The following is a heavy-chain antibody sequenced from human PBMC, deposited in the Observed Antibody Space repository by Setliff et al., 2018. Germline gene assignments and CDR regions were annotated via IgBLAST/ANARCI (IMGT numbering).Heavy chain of an antibody. Sequence: SVKVSCTASGGFSTHAISWVRQVPGQGLEWMGGIIPILGTTDYAQNFQGRVTITTDESTSSAYLEMSNLRSEDTAVYYCASALIRRVAVAGKSQFDYWGQGTLGTVSS. V-gene: IGHV1-69*05. CDR2: IIPILGTT. CDR3: ASALIRRVAVAGKSQFDY. D-gene: IGHD6-19*01. CDR1: GGFSTHA. J-gene: IGHJ4*01.